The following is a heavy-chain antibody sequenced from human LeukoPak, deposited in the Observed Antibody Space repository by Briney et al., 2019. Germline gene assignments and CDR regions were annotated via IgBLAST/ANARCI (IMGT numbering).Heavy chain of an antibody. J-gene: IGHJ6*02. Sequence: ASVKVSCKASGGTFSSYAISWVRQAPGQGLEWMGGIIPIFGTANYAQKFQGRVTITADESTSTAYMELSSLRSEDTAVYYCARDLNRRILTSYYGMDVWGQGTTATVSS. CDR1: GGTFSSYA. D-gene: IGHD3-9*01. CDR2: IIPIFGTA. CDR3: ARDLNRRILTSYYGMDV. V-gene: IGHV1-69*13.